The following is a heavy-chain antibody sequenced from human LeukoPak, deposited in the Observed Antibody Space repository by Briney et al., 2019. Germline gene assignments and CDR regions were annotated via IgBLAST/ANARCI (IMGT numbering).Heavy chain of an antibody. CDR3: ATDFYDST. V-gene: IGHV3-15*01. D-gene: IGHD3-22*01. Sequence: GGSLRLSCAASGFTFSSYVMSWVRQAPGKGLEWVGRIRSNSDGGTIDYAAPVKGRFTLSRDDSKTTLYLQMNSLQTEDTAVYYCATDFYDSTWGQGTLVTVSS. CDR2: IRSNSDGGTI. CDR1: GFTFSSYV. J-gene: IGHJ5*02.